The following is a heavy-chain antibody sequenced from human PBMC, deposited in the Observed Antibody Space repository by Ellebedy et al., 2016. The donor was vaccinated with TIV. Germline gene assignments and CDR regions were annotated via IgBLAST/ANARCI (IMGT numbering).Heavy chain of an antibody. CDR3: ARWFGELLYVRWFDP. Sequence: SETLSLTCAVSGDSISRSSSYWGWIRQPPGKGLEWLGSIYFTGRTFYNPSLKSRVTLSLDTSQNQFSLKLSSVTVADTAVYYCARWFGELLYVRWFDPWGQGILVTVSS. D-gene: IGHD3-10*01. J-gene: IGHJ5*02. V-gene: IGHV4-39*01. CDR2: IYFTGRT. CDR1: GDSISRSSSY.